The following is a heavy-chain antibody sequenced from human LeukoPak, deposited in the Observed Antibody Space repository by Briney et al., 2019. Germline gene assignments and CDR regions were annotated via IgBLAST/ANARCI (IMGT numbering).Heavy chain of an antibody. CDR2: IYSGGST. CDR1: GFTVSSNY. CDR3: AKDRNGVYGGNSFLDY. V-gene: IGHV3-53*01. J-gene: IGHJ4*02. D-gene: IGHD4-23*01. Sequence: GGSLRLSCAASGFTVSSNYMSWVRQAPGKGLEWVSVIYSGGSTYYADSVKGRFTISRDNSKNTLYLQMNSLRAEDTAVYFCAKDRNGVYGGNSFLDYWGQGILVTVSS.